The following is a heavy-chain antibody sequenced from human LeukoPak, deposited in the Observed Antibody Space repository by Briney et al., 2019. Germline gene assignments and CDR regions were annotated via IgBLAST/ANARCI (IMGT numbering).Heavy chain of an antibody. Sequence: ASVKVSCKASGYIFINYGISWVRQAPGQGLEWMGCISPYNGHTNYAPNLQDRLTMTTDTSTSTAYMELRSLRSDDTAVYYCAKTRDTVLNEYWGQGTLVTVSS. J-gene: IGHJ4*02. CDR2: ISPYNGHT. V-gene: IGHV1-18*01. CDR3: AKTRDTVLNEY. CDR1: GYIFINYG.